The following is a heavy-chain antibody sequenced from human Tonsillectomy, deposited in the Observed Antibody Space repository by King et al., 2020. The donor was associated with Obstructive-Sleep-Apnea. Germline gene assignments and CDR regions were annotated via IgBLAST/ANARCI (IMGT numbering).Heavy chain of an antibody. CDR1: GGSISSGGYY. V-gene: IGHV4-31*03. J-gene: IGHJ4*02. CDR3: ARGSDYGDYDGSLDFDY. D-gene: IGHD4-17*01. CDR2: IYYSGST. Sequence: QVQLQESGPGLVKPSQTLSLTCTVSGGSISSGGYYWSWIRQHPGKGLEWIGYIYYSGSTYYNPSLKSRVTISVDTSKNQFSLKLSSVIAADTAVYYCARGSDYGDYDGSLDFDYWGQGTLVTVSS.